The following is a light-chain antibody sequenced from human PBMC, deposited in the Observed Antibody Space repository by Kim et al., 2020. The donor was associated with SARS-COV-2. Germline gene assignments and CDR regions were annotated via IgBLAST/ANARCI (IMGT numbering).Light chain of an antibody. CDR2: RNN. V-gene: IGLV10-54*01. J-gene: IGLJ3*02. Sequence: QAGLTQPPSVSKGLRQTATLTCTGNSNNVGNRGAAWLQQHQGHPPKLLSYRNNNRPSGISERLSAPRSGNTASLTITGLQPEDEADYYCSAWDSSLSAWVFGGGTKVTVL. CDR1: SNNVGNRG. CDR3: SAWDSSLSAWV.